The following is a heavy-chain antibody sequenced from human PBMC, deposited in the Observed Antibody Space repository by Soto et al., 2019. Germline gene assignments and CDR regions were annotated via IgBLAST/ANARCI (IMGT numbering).Heavy chain of an antibody. CDR1: GFSIRDSW. J-gene: IGHJ4*02. CDR2: MKEDGSKS. D-gene: IGHD3-10*01. Sequence: EVKLVESVGGLVQPGGSLRLSCAASGFSIRDSWLSWVRQAPGKGLEWVANMKEDGSKSYYVDSVKGRFTITRDNDKSSLYLQLASLRVEDSAVYYCVRDRGWLQFDSWGQGTLFSVSS. V-gene: IGHV3-7*01. CDR3: VRDRGWLQFDS.